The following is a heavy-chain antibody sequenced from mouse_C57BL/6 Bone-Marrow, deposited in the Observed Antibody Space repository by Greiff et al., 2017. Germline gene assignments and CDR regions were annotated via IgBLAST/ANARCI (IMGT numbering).Heavy chain of an antibody. CDR2: IYPRSGNT. V-gene: IGHV1-81*01. J-gene: IGHJ3*01. Sequence: QVQLKQSGAELARPGASVKLSCKASGYTFTSYGISWVKQRTGQGLEWIGEIYPRSGNTYYNEKFEGKATLTADKSSSTAYMELRSLTSEDSAVYFCAQGGPRFAYWGQGTLVTVSA. CDR3: AQGGPRFAY. CDR1: GYTFTSYG.